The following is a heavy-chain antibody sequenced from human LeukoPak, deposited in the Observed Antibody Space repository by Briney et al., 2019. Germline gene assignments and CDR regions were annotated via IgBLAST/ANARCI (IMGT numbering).Heavy chain of an antibody. CDR1: GFTLSHFW. CDR2: IKTDGSEK. Sequence: GGSLRLSCAASGFTLSHFWMSWVRQAPGKGLEWVANIKTDGSEKYYVDSVKGRFTISRDNAKNSLYLQMNSLRAEDTAVYYCARDYTGYFPWGQGTLVIVSS. CDR3: ARDYTGYFP. D-gene: IGHD3-9*01. J-gene: IGHJ5*02. V-gene: IGHV3-7*03.